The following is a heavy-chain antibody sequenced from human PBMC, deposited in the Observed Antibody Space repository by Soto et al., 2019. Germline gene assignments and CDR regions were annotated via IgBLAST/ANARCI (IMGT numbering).Heavy chain of an antibody. V-gene: IGHV1-69*12. CDR3: ARGGLRFLDCAMDV. CDR2: IIPIFGST. CDR1: GGTFSSYA. D-gene: IGHD3-3*01. J-gene: IGHJ6*02. Sequence: QVQLVQSGAAVKKPGSSVKVSCKASGGTFSSYAISWVRQAPGQGLEWMGGIIPIFGSTNYAQKFQGRVTITADESTRTAYMELSSLRSEDTAVYYCARGGLRFLDCAMDVWGQGTTVTVSS.